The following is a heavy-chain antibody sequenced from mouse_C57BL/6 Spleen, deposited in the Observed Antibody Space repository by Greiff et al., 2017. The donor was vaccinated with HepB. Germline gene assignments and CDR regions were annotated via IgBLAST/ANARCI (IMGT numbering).Heavy chain of an antibody. D-gene: IGHD2-1*01. J-gene: IGHJ3*01. CDR3: ASFYYSFAY. V-gene: IGHV1-50*01. Sequence: VQLQQSGAELVKPGASVKLSCKASGYTFTSYWMQWVKQRPGQGLEWIGEIDPSDSYTNYNQKFKGKATLTVDTSSSTAYMQLSSLTSEDSAVYYCASFYYSFAYWGQGTLVTVSA. CDR1: GYTFTSYW. CDR2: IDPSDSYT.